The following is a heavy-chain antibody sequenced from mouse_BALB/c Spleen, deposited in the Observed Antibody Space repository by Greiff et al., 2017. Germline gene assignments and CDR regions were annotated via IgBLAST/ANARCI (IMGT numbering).Heavy chain of an antibody. CDR3: ARSYGNRMDY. Sequence: VQLQQSAAELARPGASVKMSCKASGYTFTSYTMHWVKQRPGQGLEWIGYINPSSGYTEYNQKFKDKTTLTADKSSSTAYMQLSSLTSEDSAVYYCARSYGNRMDYWGQGTSVTVSS. J-gene: IGHJ4*01. CDR1: GYTFTSYT. D-gene: IGHD2-1*01. V-gene: IGHV1-4*02. CDR2: INPSSGYT.